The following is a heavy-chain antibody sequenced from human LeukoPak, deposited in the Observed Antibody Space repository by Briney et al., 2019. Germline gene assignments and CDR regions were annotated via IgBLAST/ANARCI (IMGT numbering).Heavy chain of an antibody. Sequence: GGSLRLSCAASGYMFSEYYMSWIRQTPEKGLEWLSYISHSGSTIYYADSVKGRFTISRDNAKNSLYLQMNSLRAEDTAVYYCARDLGKIGGNSSPFDYWGQGTLVTVSS. V-gene: IGHV3-11*04. D-gene: IGHD4-23*01. CDR2: ISHSGSTI. J-gene: IGHJ4*02. CDR3: ARDLGKIGGNSSPFDY. CDR1: GYMFSEYY.